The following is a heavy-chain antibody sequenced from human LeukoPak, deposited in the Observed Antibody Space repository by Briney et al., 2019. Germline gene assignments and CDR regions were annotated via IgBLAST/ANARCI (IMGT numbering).Heavy chain of an antibody. D-gene: IGHD3-22*01. J-gene: IGHJ4*02. V-gene: IGHV3-9*01. CDR3: VKSFYDSSGYYFPYFDY. CDR1: GFTFDDYA. CDR2: ISWNSGSI. Sequence: GRSLRLSCAASGFTFDDYAMHWVRQAPGKGLEWVSGISWNSGSIGYADSVKGRFTISRDNAKNSLYLQMNSLRAEDTALYYCVKSFYDSSGYYFPYFDYWGQGTLVTVSS.